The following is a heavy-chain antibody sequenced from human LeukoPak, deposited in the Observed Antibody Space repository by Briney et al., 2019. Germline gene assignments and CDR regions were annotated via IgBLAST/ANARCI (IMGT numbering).Heavy chain of an antibody. CDR1: GYSISSGYY. CDR2: IYHSGST. Sequence: SETLSLTCTVSGYSISSGYYWGWIRQPPGKGLEWIGSIYHSGSTYYSPSLKSRVTISVDTSKNQFSLKLSSVTAADTAVYYCARTGDPLDYYGSGTEAFFYWGQGTLVTVS. V-gene: IGHV4-38-2*02. D-gene: IGHD3-10*01. J-gene: IGHJ4*02. CDR3: ARTGDPLDYYGSGTEAFFY.